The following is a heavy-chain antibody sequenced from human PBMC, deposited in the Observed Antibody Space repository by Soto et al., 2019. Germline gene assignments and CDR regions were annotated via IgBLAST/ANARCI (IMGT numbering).Heavy chain of an antibody. CDR1: GFTFSSYG. V-gene: IGHV3-30*18. J-gene: IGHJ6*02. D-gene: IGHD4-17*01. Sequence: VQLVESGGGVVQPGRSLRLSCAASGFTFSSYGMHWVRQAPGKGLEWVAVISDDGSNKYYADSVKGRFTISRDNSKNTLYLQMNSLRAEDTAVYYCAKASTRYGDYRYDGMDFWGQGPKVTVSS. CDR3: AKASTRYGDYRYDGMDF. CDR2: ISDDGSNK.